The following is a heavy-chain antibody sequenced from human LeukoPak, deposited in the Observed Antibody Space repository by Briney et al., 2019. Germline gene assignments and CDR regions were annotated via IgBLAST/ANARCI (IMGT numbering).Heavy chain of an antibody. CDR1: GGSFSGYY. V-gene: IGHV4-34*01. D-gene: IGHD6-25*01. J-gene: IGHJ6*03. CDR2: INHSGST. Sequence: SETLSLTCAVSGGSFSGYYWSWIRQPPGKGLEWIGEINHSGSTNYNPSLRSRVTISVDTSKNQFSLKLSSVTAADTAVYYCALGSPLSYYYMDVWGKGTTVTVSS. CDR3: ALGSPLSYYYMDV.